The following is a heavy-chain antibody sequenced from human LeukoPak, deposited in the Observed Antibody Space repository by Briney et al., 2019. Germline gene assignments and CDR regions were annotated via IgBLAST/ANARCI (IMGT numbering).Heavy chain of an antibody. CDR1: GGSISSSSYY. J-gene: IGHJ5*02. CDR3: ARHSYDSSGYYSPYNWFDP. Sequence: SETLSLTCTVSGGSISSSSYYWGWIRQPPGKGLEWMGSIYDSGSTYYNPSLKSRVTISVDTSKNQFSLKLSSVTAADTAVYYCARHSYDSSGYYSPYNWFDPWGQGTLVTVSS. CDR2: IYDSGST. D-gene: IGHD3-22*01. V-gene: IGHV4-39*01.